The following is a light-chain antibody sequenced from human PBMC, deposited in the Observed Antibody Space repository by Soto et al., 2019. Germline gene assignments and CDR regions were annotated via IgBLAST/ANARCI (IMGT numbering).Light chain of an antibody. CDR1: SSDVGGYNY. J-gene: IGLJ1*01. Sequence: QSVLTQPPSASGAPGQSVTISCTGTSSDVGGYNYFSWYQQHPGKAPKLMIYEVSKRPSGVPDRFSGSKSGNTASLTVSGLQAEDEADYYCSSYAGSTLGFGTGTKVTVL. CDR3: SSYAGSTLG. V-gene: IGLV2-8*01. CDR2: EVS.